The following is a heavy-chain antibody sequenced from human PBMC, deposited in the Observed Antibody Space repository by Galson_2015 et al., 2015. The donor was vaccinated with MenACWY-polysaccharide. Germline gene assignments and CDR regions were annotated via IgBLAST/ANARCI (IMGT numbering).Heavy chain of an antibody. CDR1: GYTSSSYD. CDR2: MNPNSGNK. J-gene: IGHJ4*02. CDR3: TIIIALKRTFVDS. D-gene: IGHD2-21*01. Sequence: SVKVSCKASGYTSSSYDINWVRQARGQGLEWMGWMNPNSGNKGYAQRFQGRVAMTRDTATSTAYMELSMLRYDDTAVYYCTIIIALKRTFVDSWGQGTLVSVS. V-gene: IGHV1-8*02.